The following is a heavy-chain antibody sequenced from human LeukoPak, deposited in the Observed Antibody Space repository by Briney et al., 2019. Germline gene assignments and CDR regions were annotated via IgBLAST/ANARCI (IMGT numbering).Heavy chain of an antibody. J-gene: IGHJ4*02. D-gene: IGHD3-22*01. CDR2: INPNSGGT. V-gene: IGHV1-2*02. CDR3: ARADSSGYYLDY. Sequence: ASVKVSCKASGYTFTGYYMHWVRQAPGQGLEWMGWINPNSGGTNYAQKFQGRVTMTRDMSTSTVYMELSSLRSEDTAVYYCARADSSGYYLDYWGQGTLVTVSS. CDR1: GYTFTGYY.